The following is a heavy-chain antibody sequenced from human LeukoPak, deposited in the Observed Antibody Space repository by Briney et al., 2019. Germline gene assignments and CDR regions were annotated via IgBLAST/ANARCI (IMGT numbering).Heavy chain of an antibody. CDR1: GFTFSSYS. V-gene: IGHV3-21*04. J-gene: IGHJ4*02. CDR2: ISSSSSYI. CDR3: AKTTRYATSPIDY. Sequence: GGSLRLSCAASGFTFSSYSMNWVRQAPGKGLEWVSSISSSSSYIYYADSVKGRFTISRDNSKTTLYLQMNSLRAEDTALYYCAKTTRYATSPIDYWGQGTLVSVSS. D-gene: IGHD3-16*01.